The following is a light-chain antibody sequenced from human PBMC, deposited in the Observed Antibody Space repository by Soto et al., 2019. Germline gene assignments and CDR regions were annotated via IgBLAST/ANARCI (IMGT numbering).Light chain of an antibody. J-gene: IGKJ2*01. Sequence: EIVMTQSPATLSLSPGERAALSCRASQSINSELAWYQQKPGQPPRLLIYGASTTATGVPARCTCSESGSAFTLTIIGLQSDDFGVYYCQQGHNWPLTFGQGTRLEI. CDR1: QSINSE. CDR2: GAS. CDR3: QQGHNWPLT. V-gene: IGKV3-15*01.